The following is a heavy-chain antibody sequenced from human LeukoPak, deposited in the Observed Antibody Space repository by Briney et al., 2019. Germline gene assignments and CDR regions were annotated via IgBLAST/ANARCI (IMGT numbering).Heavy chain of an antibody. D-gene: IGHD4-17*01. J-gene: IGHJ3*02. CDR3: ARDDYGDYPTAFDI. CDR1: GYTFTSYY. CDR2: ISGYNGNT. V-gene: IGHV1-18*04. Sequence: GASVKVSCKASGYTFTSYYMHWVRQAPGQGLEWMGWISGYNGNTNYAQKLQGRVTMTTDTSTRTAYMELRSLRSDDTAVYYCARDDYGDYPTAFDIWVQGTMVTVSS.